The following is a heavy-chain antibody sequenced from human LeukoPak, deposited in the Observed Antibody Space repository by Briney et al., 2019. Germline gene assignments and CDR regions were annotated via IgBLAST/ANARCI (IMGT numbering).Heavy chain of an antibody. D-gene: IGHD2-2*03. CDR3: ASVGDCSSTSCQNNWFDP. V-gene: IGHV4-34*01. CDR1: GGSFSGYY. CDR2: INHSGST. J-gene: IGHJ5*02. Sequence: SETLSLTCAVYGGSFSGYYWSWIRQPPGKGLEWIGEINHSGSTNYNPSLKSRVTMSVDTSKNQFSLKLSSVTAADTAVYYCASVGDCSSTSCQNNWFDPWGQGTLVTVSS.